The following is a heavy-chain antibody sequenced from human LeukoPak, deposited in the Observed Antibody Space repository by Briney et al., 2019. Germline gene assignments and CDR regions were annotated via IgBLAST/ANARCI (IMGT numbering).Heavy chain of an antibody. CDR1: GYSISSDYY. CDR2: INHSGST. D-gene: IGHD3-22*01. V-gene: IGHV4-38-2*02. J-gene: IGHJ6*02. Sequence: SETLSLTCTVSGYSISSDYYWGWIRQPPGKGLEWIGEINHSGSTNYNPSLKSRVTISVDTSKNQFSLKLSSVTAADTAVYYCARGPTYYYDSSGYNTRSYYYGMDVWGQGTTVTVSS. CDR3: ARGPTYYYDSSGYNTRSYYYGMDV.